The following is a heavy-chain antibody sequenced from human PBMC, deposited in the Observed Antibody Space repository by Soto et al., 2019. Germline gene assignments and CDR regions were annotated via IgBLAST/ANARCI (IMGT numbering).Heavy chain of an antibody. CDR3: ARDKGAVAYDAFDI. CDR2: ITLSSSSI. V-gene: IGHV3-48*01. D-gene: IGHD6-19*01. Sequence: GGSLRLSCAASGFSFSGYAMNWVRQAPGKGLEWVSYITLSSSSIFYADSVKGRFTISRDNAKNSLYLQMNSLRAEDTAVYFCARDKGAVAYDAFDIWGQGTMVTVSS. J-gene: IGHJ3*02. CDR1: GFSFSGYA.